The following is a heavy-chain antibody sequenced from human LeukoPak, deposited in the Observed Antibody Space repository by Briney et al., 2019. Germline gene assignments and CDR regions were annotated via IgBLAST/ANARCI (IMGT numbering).Heavy chain of an antibody. D-gene: IGHD5-18*01. J-gene: IGHJ4*02. V-gene: IGHV1-69*13. CDR3: ASSRGYSYGYGY. CDR2: IIPIFGTA. Sequence: ASVKVSCKASGGIFSSYAISWVRQAPGQGLEWMGGIIPIFGTANHAQKFQGRVTITADESTSTAYMELSSLRSGDTAVYYCASSRGYSYGYGYWGQGTLVTVSS. CDR1: GGIFSSYA.